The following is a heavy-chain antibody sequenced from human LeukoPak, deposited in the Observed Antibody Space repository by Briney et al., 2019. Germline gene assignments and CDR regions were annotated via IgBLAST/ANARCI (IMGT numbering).Heavy chain of an antibody. CDR2: IKFDGSDK. D-gene: IGHD1-26*01. CDR1: GFTFSNYW. CDR3: AKGDRNYYYSFES. J-gene: IGHJ4*02. Sequence: GGSLRLSCAASGFTFSNYWMSWVRQAPGKGLEWVANIKFDGSDKFYVDSVKGRFTISRDNAKNSLYLQMNSLGAGDTALYYCAKGDRNYYYSFESWGQGTLVTVSS. V-gene: IGHV3-7*03.